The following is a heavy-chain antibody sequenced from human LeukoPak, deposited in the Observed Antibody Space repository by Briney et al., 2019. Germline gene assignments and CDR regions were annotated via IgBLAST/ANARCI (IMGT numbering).Heavy chain of an antibody. V-gene: IGHV5-51*03. J-gene: IGHJ5*02. Sequence: GESLKISCKGSGYSFTSYWIGWVRQMPGKGLEWMGIIYPGDSNTRYSPSFQGQGTISADKSISTAYLQWSSLKASDTAMYYCARLTYYYGSGSSNWFDPWGQGTLVTVSS. CDR1: GYSFTSYW. CDR2: IYPGDSNT. CDR3: ARLTYYYGSGSSNWFDP. D-gene: IGHD3-10*01.